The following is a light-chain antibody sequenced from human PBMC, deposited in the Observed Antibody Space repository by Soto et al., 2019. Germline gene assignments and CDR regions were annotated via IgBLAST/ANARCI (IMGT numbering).Light chain of an antibody. J-gene: IGKJ4*01. CDR2: DAS. V-gene: IGKV3-11*01. Sequence: EIVLTQSPATLSLSPGDRATLSCRASQSVSSYLAWYQQKPGQAPRLLIYDASNRATGIPARFSGSGSGTDFTLTISSLEPEDSAVYYCQHRSNWPSFGGGTKVEIK. CDR1: QSVSSY. CDR3: QHRSNWPS.